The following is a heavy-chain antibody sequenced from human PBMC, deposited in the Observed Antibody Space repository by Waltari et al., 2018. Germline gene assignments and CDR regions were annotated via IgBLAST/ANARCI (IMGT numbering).Heavy chain of an antibody. Sequence: QVQLQESGPGLVKPSETLSLTCTVSGGSISSYYWSWIRQPPGKGLEWIGYIYYSGSTNYNPSLKSRVTISVDTSKNQFSLKLSSVTAADTAVYYCARDKEYYYYYMDVWGKGTTVTVSS. CDR1: GGSISSYY. V-gene: IGHV4-59*01. CDR2: IYYSGST. CDR3: ARDKEYYYYYMDV. J-gene: IGHJ6*03.